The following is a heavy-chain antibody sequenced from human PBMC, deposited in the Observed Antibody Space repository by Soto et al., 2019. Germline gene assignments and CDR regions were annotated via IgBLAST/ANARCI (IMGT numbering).Heavy chain of an antibody. J-gene: IGHJ4*02. Sequence: GGSLSLSCAASGFTVSSNYMSWVRQAPGKWLEWVSVIYSGGSTYYADSVKGRFTISRDNSKNTLYLQMNSLRAEDTAVYYCARVILETGIDYWGQGTLVTVSS. D-gene: IGHD2-21*01. V-gene: IGHV3-53*01. CDR1: GFTVSSNY. CDR2: IYSGGST. CDR3: ARVILETGIDY.